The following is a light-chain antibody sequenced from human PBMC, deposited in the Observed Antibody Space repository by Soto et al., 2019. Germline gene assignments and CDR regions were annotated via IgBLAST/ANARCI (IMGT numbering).Light chain of an antibody. Sequence: EIVLMQSPGTLSLTPGERATLSCRASQSVSSSYLAWYQQKPGQAPRLLIFGASSRATGIPDGFSGSGSGTDFALTISRLEPEDFAVYYCQLYDSSPMYTFGQGTKLEIK. CDR3: QLYDSSPMYT. CDR1: QSVSSSY. V-gene: IGKV3-20*01. CDR2: GAS. J-gene: IGKJ2*01.